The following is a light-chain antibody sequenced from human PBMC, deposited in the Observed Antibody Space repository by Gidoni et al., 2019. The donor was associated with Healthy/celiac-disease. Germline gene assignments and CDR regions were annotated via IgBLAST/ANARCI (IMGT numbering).Light chain of an antibody. Sequence: QSALTQPPSPSGSPGQSVTISCTGTSSDVGSYNYVSWYQQHPGKAPKLMIYEVSKRPSGVPDRFSGSKSDNTASLTVSGLQAEDEADYYCSSYAGSNNSYVFGTGTKVTVL. CDR1: SSDVGSYNY. CDR2: EVS. V-gene: IGLV2-8*01. CDR3: SSYAGSNNSYV. J-gene: IGLJ1*01.